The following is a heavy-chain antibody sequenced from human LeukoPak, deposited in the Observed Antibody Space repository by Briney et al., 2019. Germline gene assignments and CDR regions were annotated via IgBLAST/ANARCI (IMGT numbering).Heavy chain of an antibody. CDR3: ARDSPQRLVTRHFDY. J-gene: IGHJ4*02. D-gene: IGHD6-13*01. CDR1: GFTFSSYS. Sequence: GESLTLSCAASGFTFSSYSMNWVRQAPGKGLEWVSSISSSSSYIYHADSVKGRFTISRDNAKNSLYLQMNSLSAEDTAVYYCARDSPQRLVTRHFDYWGQGTLVTVSS. V-gene: IGHV3-21*06. CDR2: ISSSSSYI.